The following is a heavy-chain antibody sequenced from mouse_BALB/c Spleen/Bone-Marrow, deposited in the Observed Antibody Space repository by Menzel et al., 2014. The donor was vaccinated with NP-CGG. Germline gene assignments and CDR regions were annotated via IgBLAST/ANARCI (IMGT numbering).Heavy chain of an antibody. Sequence: VKVEESGPGLVAPSQSLSITCAVSGFSLTGYAVNWVRQPPGKGLEWLGMIWGDGSTDYNSVFKSRLTISKDNSKSQVFLKMNGLQTEDTAAYYCARDQGYRNYYYAMDYWGQGISVTVSS. CDR3: ARDQGYRNYYYAMDY. CDR1: GFSLTGYA. J-gene: IGHJ4*01. CDR2: IWGDGST. D-gene: IGHD3-2*02. V-gene: IGHV2-6-7*01.